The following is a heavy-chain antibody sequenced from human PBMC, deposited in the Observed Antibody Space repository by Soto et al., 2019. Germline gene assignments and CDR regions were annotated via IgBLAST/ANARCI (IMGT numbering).Heavy chain of an antibody. CDR1: GGSISSSNW. CDR3: ARSYYDILTGYYGGDY. D-gene: IGHD3-9*01. CDR2: IYHSGST. J-gene: IGHJ4*02. Sequence: PSETLSLTCAVAGGSISSSNWWGWVRQPPGKGLEWIGEIYHSGSTNYNPSLKSRVTISVDKSKNQFSLKLSSVTAADTAVYYCARSYYDILTGYYGGDYWGQGTLVTVSS. V-gene: IGHV4-4*02.